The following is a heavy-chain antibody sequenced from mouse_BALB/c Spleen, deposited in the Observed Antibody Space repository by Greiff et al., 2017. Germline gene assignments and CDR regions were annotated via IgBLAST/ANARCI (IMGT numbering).Heavy chain of an antibody. V-gene: IGHV1-5*01. D-gene: IGHD1-1*01. CDR1: GYSFTSYW. CDR2: IYPGNSDT. J-gene: IGHJ2*01. CDR3: ALITTVDY. Sequence: EVQLQQSGPQLVRPGASVKISCKASGYSFTSYWMHWVKQRPGQGLEWIGAIYPGNSDTSYNQKFKGKAKLTAVTSTSTAYMELSSLTNEDSAVYYSALITTVDYWGQGTTLTVSS.